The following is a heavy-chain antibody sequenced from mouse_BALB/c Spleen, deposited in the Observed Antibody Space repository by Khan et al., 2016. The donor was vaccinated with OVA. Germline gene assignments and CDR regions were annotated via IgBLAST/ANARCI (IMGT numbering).Heavy chain of an antibody. J-gene: IGHJ4*01. Sequence: VQLQQSGAELARPGASVKLSCKASGYTFTSYWMQWVKQRPGQGLEWIGAIYPGDGDTRYTQKFKGKATLTADKSSSTAYMQLSSLASEDSAVYYCARGGYGNRYYAMDYWGQGTSVTVSS. V-gene: IGHV1-87*01. CDR3: ARGGYGNRYYAMDY. CDR2: IYPGDGDT. D-gene: IGHD2-10*02. CDR1: GYTFTSYW.